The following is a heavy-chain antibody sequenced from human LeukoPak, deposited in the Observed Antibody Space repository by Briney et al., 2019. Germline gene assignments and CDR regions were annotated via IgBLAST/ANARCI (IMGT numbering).Heavy chain of an antibody. V-gene: IGHV1-2*02. Sequence: SSVKVSCKASGYTFTGYYLHWVRQAPGQGLEWMGWINPNSGGTNYAQTFQGRVTMTRDTSINTAYMELSRLRSDDTAVYYCAIVATTQLFDSWGQGTLVTVSS. J-gene: IGHJ4*02. CDR3: AIVATTQLFDS. CDR2: INPNSGGT. D-gene: IGHD5-12*01. CDR1: GYTFTGYY.